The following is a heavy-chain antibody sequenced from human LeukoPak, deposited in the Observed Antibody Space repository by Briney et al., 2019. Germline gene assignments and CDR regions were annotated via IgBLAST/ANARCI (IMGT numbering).Heavy chain of an antibody. Sequence: GGSLRLSCAASGFTFDDYGMSWVRQAPGKGLEWVSGINWNGGSTGYADSVKGRFTISRDNAKNSLYLQMNSLRAEDTAVYYCARDPYSGSYGDYYYYYMDVWGKGTTVTISS. CDR1: GFTFDDYG. V-gene: IGHV3-20*04. D-gene: IGHD1-26*01. CDR3: ARDPYSGSYGDYYYYYMDV. CDR2: INWNGGST. J-gene: IGHJ6*03.